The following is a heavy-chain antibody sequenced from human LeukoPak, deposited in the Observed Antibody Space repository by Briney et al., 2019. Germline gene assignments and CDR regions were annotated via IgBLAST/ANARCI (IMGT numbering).Heavy chain of an antibody. CDR2: IRQDGSEK. CDR1: GFTFSSYW. V-gene: IGHV3-7*03. Sequence: GGSLRLSCAASGFTFSSYWTSWVRQAPGKGLEWVANIRQDGSEKYYVDSVKGRYTISRDNAKNSLYLQMNSLRAEDTAVYYCARDKGADEGSKFDYWGQGTLVTVSS. CDR3: ARDKGADEGSKFDY. D-gene: IGHD1-26*01. J-gene: IGHJ4*02.